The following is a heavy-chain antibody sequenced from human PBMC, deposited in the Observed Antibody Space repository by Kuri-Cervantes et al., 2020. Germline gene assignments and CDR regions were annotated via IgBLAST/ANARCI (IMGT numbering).Heavy chain of an antibody. D-gene: IGHD2-21*01. Sequence: SVKVSCKASGGTFSSYTINWVRQAPGQGLEWMGGIIPIFGTANYAQKFQGRVTITTDESTSTAYMELSSLRSEDTAVYYCARKVAHYYYYMDVWGKGTTVTVSS. J-gene: IGHJ6*03. CDR3: ARKVAHYYYYMDV. V-gene: IGHV1-69*05. CDR2: IIPIFGTA. CDR1: GGTFSSYT.